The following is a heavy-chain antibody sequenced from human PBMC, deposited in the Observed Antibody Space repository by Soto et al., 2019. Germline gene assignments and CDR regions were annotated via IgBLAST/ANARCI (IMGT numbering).Heavy chain of an antibody. CDR2: ISSRSDI. V-gene: IGHV3-21*01. CDR3: AREYTAWPLAYGLDV. CDR1: GFTFSTYS. J-gene: IGHJ6*02. D-gene: IGHD2-2*02. Sequence: PGGSLRLSCVGSGFTFSTYSINWVRQAPGKGLEWVSSISSRSDIYYTDSVKGRFTISRDNAKNSVSLQMNSLRAEDTAVYYCAREYTAWPLAYGLDVWGQGTTVTVSS.